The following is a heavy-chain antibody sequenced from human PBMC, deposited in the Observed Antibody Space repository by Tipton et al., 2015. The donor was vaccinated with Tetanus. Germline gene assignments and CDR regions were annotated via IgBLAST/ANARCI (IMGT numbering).Heavy chain of an antibody. Sequence: SLRLSCAASGFTFSSYAMTWVRQAPGKGLKWVSAISGSGDTTYYPDSVKGRFAISRDNSKNTLYLQMNSLRGEDAAVYYCAKEGHSSPTTPYIDYWGQGTLVTVSS. CDR3: AKEGHSSPTTPYIDY. CDR2: ISGSGDTT. J-gene: IGHJ4*02. V-gene: IGHV3-23*01. CDR1: GFTFSSYA. D-gene: IGHD6-13*01.